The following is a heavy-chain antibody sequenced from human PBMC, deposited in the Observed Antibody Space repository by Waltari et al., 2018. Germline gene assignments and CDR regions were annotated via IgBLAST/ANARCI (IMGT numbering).Heavy chain of an antibody. J-gene: IGHJ4*02. V-gene: IGHV3-7*03. CDR1: GFPFSSYW. D-gene: IGHD6-19*01. Sequence: EVQLVESGGGLVQPGGSLRLSCAASGFPFSSYWMSWVRQAPGKGLEWVANIKQDGSEKYYVDSVKGRFTISRDNAKNSLYLQMNSLRAEDTAVYYCARGWLVYYFDYWGQGTLVTVSS. CDR2: IKQDGSEK. CDR3: ARGWLVYYFDY.